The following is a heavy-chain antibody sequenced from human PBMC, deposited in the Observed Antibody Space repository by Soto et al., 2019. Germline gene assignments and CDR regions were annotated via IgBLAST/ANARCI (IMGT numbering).Heavy chain of an antibody. CDR2: IYYSGRP. J-gene: IGHJ4*02. CDR1: GGSISSGGYY. CDR3: ARGDTVRGVIDY. V-gene: IGHV4-31*03. Sequence: QVQLQESGPGLVKPSQTLSLTCTVSGGSISSGGYYWSWIRQHPGKGLEGIGYIYYSGRPYYNPSLRSRVTISVDTSKNQFSLKLRSVTAADTAVYSCARGDTVRGVIDYWGQGTLVTVSS. D-gene: IGHD3-10*01.